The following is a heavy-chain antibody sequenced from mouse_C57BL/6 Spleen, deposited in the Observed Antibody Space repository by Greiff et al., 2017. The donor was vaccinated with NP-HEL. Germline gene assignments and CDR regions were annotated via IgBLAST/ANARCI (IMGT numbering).Heavy chain of an antibody. Sequence: EVQLVESEGGLVQPGSSMKLSCTASGFTFSDYYMAWVRQVPEKGLEWVANINYDGSSTYYLDSLKSRFIISRDNAKNILYLQMSSLKSEDTATYYCAREPGGGLYYFDYWGQGTTLTVSS. CDR2: INYDGSST. CDR1: GFTFSDYY. J-gene: IGHJ2*01. CDR3: AREPGGGLYYFDY. V-gene: IGHV5-16*01.